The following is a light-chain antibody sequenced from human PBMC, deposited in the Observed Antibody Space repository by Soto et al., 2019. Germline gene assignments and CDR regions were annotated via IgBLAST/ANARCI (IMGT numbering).Light chain of an antibody. Sequence: QSALTQPRSVSGSPGQSVTISCTRTSSDVANYNYVSWYQQHPGKAPKLMIYDVNKRPSGVPYRFSGSKSGNTASLTISGLQAEDEADYYCVAWDDSLSGYVFGTGTKLTVL. CDR2: DVN. J-gene: IGLJ1*01. CDR3: VAWDDSLSGYV. CDR1: SSDVANYNY. V-gene: IGLV2-11*01.